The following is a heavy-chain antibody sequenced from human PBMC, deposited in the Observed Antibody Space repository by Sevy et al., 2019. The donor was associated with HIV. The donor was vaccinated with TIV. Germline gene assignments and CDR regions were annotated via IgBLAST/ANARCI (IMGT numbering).Heavy chain of an antibody. D-gene: IGHD3-3*01. CDR3: AKDRYDRNDFWSGYYGPPVYYGMDV. Sequence: GGSLRLSCAASGFTFSSYGMHWVRQAPVKGLEWVAVISYDGSNKYYADSVKGRFTISRDNSRNTLYLQMNSLRAEDTAVDYCAKDRYDRNDFWSGYYGPPVYYGMDVWGQGTTVTVSS. CDR2: ISYDGSNK. CDR1: GFTFSSYG. J-gene: IGHJ6*02. V-gene: IGHV3-30*18.